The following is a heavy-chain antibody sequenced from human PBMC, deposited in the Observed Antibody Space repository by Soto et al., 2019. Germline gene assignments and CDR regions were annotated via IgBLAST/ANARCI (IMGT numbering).Heavy chain of an antibody. Sequence: QVQLVQSGAEVKKPGASVKVSCKASEYTFTSYYMHWVRQAPGQGLEWMGIINPSGGSTSYAQKFQGRVTMTRDTSTSTVYMELSSLRSEDTAVYYCARDRYSSSSPTYYFDYWGQGTLVTVSS. V-gene: IGHV1-46*01. CDR1: EYTFTSYY. CDR2: INPSGGST. J-gene: IGHJ4*02. CDR3: ARDRYSSSSPTYYFDY. D-gene: IGHD6-13*01.